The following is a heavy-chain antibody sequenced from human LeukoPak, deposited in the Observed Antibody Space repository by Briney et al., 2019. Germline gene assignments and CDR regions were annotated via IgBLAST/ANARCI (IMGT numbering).Heavy chain of an antibody. V-gene: IGHV3-7*01. J-gene: IGHJ4*02. CDR3: ARDGDYFDY. CDR1: GFTFSNYW. Sequence: GGSLGLSCAASGFTFSNYWMSWVRQAPGKGLEWVANIKRDGSGKYYVDSVKGRFTISRDNGKNSLYLQMNSLRVEDTAVYYCARDGDYFDYWGQGTPVTVSS. D-gene: IGHD3-16*01. CDR2: IKRDGSGK.